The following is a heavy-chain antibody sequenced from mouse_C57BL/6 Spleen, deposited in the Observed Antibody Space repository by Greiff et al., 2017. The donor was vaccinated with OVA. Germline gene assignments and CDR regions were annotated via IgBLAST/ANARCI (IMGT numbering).Heavy chain of an antibody. V-gene: IGHV1-80*01. Sequence: VQLQQSGAELVKPGASVKISCKASGYAFSSYWMNWVKQRPGKGLEWIGQIYPGDGDTNYNGKFKGKATLTADKSSSTAYMQLSSLTSEDSAVYFCARGGYSSGPDYWGQGTTLTVSS. CDR2: IYPGDGDT. D-gene: IGHD3-2*02. CDR3: ARGGYSSGPDY. J-gene: IGHJ2*01. CDR1: GYAFSSYW.